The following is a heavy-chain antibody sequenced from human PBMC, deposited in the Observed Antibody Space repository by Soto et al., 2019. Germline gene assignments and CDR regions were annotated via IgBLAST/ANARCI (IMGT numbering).Heavy chain of an antibody. V-gene: IGHV3-23*01. J-gene: IGHJ6*02. Sequence: EVQLSESGGGLVQPGTSLRLSCAASGFTFSTSAMSWVRQAPGRGLEWVSGISGSGGRTYYADSMKGRFTIYSDNSKNTLHMQLNSLRVDDTGVYYCAKDGLVGPTTDYSYGMDVWGQGTTVTVSS. CDR1: GFTFSTSA. D-gene: IGHD1-26*01. CDR3: AKDGLVGPTTDYSYGMDV. CDR2: ISGSGGRT.